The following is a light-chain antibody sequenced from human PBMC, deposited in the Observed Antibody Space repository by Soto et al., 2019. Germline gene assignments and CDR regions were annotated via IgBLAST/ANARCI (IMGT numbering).Light chain of an antibody. V-gene: IGLV2-14*01. CDR3: SSYTSSRDYV. J-gene: IGLJ1*01. CDR1: NNDVSGYNY. CDR2: EVS. Sequence: QSGLAQPGSVSGSPGQSLTISCTGTNNDVSGYNYVSWYLQQSGKAPKLIIHEVSNRPSVVSNRFSGSKPGNTASLTISGPQAEDEADYYCSSYTSSRDYVFGIETKVTVL.